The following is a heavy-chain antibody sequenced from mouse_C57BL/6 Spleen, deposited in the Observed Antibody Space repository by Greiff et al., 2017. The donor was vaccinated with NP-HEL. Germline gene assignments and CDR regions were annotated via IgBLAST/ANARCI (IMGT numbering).Heavy chain of an antibody. J-gene: IGHJ1*03. V-gene: IGHV5-6*01. CDR1: GFTFSSYG. CDR3: AREGSTMVTPWYFDV. Sequence: EVQLVESGGDLVKPGGSLKLSCAASGFTFSSYGMSWVRQTPDKRLEWVAIISSGGSYTYYPDSVKGRFTISRDNAKNTLYLQMSSLKSEDTAMYYCAREGSTMVTPWYFDVWGTGTTVTVSS. CDR2: ISSGGSYT. D-gene: IGHD2-2*01.